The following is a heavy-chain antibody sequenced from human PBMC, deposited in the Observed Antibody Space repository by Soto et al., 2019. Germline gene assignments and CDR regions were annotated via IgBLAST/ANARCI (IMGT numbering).Heavy chain of an antibody. CDR3: ARVERGTATTVVDAFDI. V-gene: IGHV4-34*01. D-gene: IGHD1-1*01. Sequence: QVQLQQWGAGLLKPSETLSLTCAVFGGSVNSGNYYWSWIRQPPGKGLEWIGEMSHSGGTHFNTSLKSRVTISVDTSKNQCSLKMSSGTAADTALYYCARVERGTATTVVDAFDIWGPGTMVTVSS. J-gene: IGHJ3*02. CDR2: MSHSGGT. CDR1: GGSVNSGNYY.